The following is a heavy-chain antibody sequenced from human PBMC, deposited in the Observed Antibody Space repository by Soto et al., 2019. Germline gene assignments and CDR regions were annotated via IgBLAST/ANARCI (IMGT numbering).Heavy chain of an antibody. CDR1: GFTFSSYG. CDR3: AKGVAAADLRYYYYGMDV. CDR2: ISYDGSNK. Sequence: SLRLSCAASGFTFSSYGMHWVRQAPGKGLEWVAVISYDGSNKYYADSVKGRFTISRDNSKNTLYLQMNSLRAEDTAVYYCAKGVAAADLRYYYYGMDVWGQGTTVTVSS. V-gene: IGHV3-30*18. D-gene: IGHD6-13*01. J-gene: IGHJ6*02.